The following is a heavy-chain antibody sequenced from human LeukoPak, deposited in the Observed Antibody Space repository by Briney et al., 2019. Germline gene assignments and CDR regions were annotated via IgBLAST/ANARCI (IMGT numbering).Heavy chain of an antibody. CDR2: ISATGADT. CDR1: GFIFSSCA. CDR3: ARGPRSYYGSGSSTHYGMDV. D-gene: IGHD3-10*01. J-gene: IGHJ6*02. V-gene: IGHV3-23*01. Sequence: GGSLRLSCAGSGFIFSSCAMHWVRQAPGQGLEWVSGISATGADTFYTDSVKGRFAISRDNSKNTLYLQMNSLRAEDTAVYYCARGPRSYYGSGSSTHYGMDVWGQGTTVTVSS.